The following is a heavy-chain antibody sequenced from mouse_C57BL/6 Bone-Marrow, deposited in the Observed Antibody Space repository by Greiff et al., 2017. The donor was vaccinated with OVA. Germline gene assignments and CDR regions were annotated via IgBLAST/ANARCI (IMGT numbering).Heavy chain of an antibody. J-gene: IGHJ4*01. V-gene: IGHV10-3*01. D-gene: IGHD2-4*01. CDR1: GFTFTTYA. CDR3: VRDRGLRRAMDY. Sequence: EVQLVESGGGLVQPKGSLKLSCAASGFTFTTYAMPWVRQAPGKGLEWVARIRSKSSNYATYYADSVKDRFTISRDDSQSMLYLQMNNLKTEDTAMYYCVRDRGLRRAMDYWGQGTSVTVSS. CDR2: IRSKSSNYAT.